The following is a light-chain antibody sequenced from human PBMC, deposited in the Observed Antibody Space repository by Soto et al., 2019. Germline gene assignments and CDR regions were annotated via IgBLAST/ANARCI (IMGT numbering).Light chain of an antibody. CDR3: QQSYSSPLT. V-gene: IGKV1-39*01. CDR1: QSISGF. J-gene: IGKJ1*01. Sequence: DIQMTQSPTSLSASVGDRVTITCRASQSISGFLNWYQQKPGKAPKLLIHAATKLRSGVPSRFSGYGSGTAFSLTISSLQPEDFATYICQQSYSSPLTFCQGTKVEIK. CDR2: AAT.